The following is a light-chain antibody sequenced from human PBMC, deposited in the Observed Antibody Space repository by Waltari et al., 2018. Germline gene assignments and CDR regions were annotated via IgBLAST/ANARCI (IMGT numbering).Light chain of an antibody. CDR2: QDS. CDR3: QAWDSSTGV. J-gene: IGLJ2*01. V-gene: IGLV3-1*01. Sequence: SYELTQPPSVSVSPGQTARIPCPGDKLGAKYACWYQQKPGQSPVLVIYQDSKRPSGIPERFSGSNSGNTATLTISGTQAMDEADYYCQAWDSSTGVFGGGTKLTVL. CDR1: KLGAKY.